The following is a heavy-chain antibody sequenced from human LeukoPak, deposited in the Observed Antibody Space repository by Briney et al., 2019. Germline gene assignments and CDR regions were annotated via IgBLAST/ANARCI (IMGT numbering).Heavy chain of an antibody. J-gene: IGHJ4*02. V-gene: IGHV4-39*01. CDR3: ARLKELLAYFDY. CDR1: GGSISSSSYY. CDR2: IYFNGST. D-gene: IGHD3-10*01. Sequence: SETLSLTCIVSGGSISSSSYYWGWIRQPPGKGLEWIGHIYFNGSTDYNSSLKSRVTISVDTSENQFSLKLKSASAADTAVYYCARLKELLAYFDYWGQGTLVTVSS.